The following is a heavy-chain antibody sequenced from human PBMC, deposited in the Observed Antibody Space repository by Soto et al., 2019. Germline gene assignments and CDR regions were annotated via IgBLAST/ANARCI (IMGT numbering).Heavy chain of an antibody. CDR2: INHSGST. CDR3: ARGHGSGGLSDYYYYYMDV. D-gene: IGHD3-10*01. V-gene: IGHV4-34*01. Sequence: QVQLQQWGAGLLKPSETLSLTCAVYGGSFSGYYWSWIRQPPGKGLEWIGEINHSGSTNYNPSPKSRVTISVDTSKNQFSLRRSSVTAADTAVYYCARGHGSGGLSDYYYYYMDVWGKGTTVTVSS. J-gene: IGHJ6*03. CDR1: GGSFSGYY.